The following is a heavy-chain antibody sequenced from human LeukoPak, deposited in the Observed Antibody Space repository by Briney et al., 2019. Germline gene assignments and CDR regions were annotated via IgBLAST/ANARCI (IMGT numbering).Heavy chain of an antibody. D-gene: IGHD3-10*01. CDR2: INENGSDR. CDR1: GFTFSRSW. Sequence: GGSLRLSCAASGFTFSRSWMTWARQAPGKGLEWVANINENGSDRKYVDSVKGRFTISRDNTKNSVYLQINSLRVEDTDVYYCARDASRGFEPWGQGTLVTVSS. J-gene: IGHJ5*02. CDR3: ARDASRGFEP. V-gene: IGHV3-7*01.